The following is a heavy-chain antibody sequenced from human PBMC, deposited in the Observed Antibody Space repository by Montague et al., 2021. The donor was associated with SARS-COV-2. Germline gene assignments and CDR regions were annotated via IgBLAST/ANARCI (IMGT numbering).Heavy chain of an antibody. Sequence: CAISGDSVSSNSAAWNWIRQSPSRGLEWLGRTYFRSKWYSEYAFSVKGRIMINADTSTNQFSLQVNSVTPEDTAIYYCTRSWGWKEPHYYFDHWGQGTLVIVSS. CDR2: TYFRSKWYS. J-gene: IGHJ4*02. V-gene: IGHV6-1*01. CDR1: GDSVSSNSAA. D-gene: IGHD1-14*01. CDR3: TRSWGWKEPHYYFDH.